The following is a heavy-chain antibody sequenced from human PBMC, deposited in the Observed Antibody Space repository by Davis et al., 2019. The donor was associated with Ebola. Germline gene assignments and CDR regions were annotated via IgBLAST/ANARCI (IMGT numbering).Heavy chain of an antibody. CDR2: IHYLGNT. J-gene: IGHJ6*02. D-gene: IGHD4-17*01. V-gene: IGHV4-59*01. CDR3: ARGNYGDYIVLYYYNMDV. Sequence: SETLSLTCTVSGGSISGYYWSWIRQPPGKGLEWIANIHYLGNTNYNPSLKSRVTMSVDTSKNQFSLKLSSVTAADTAVYYCARGNYGDYIVLYYYNMDVWGQGTTVTVSS. CDR1: GGSISGYY.